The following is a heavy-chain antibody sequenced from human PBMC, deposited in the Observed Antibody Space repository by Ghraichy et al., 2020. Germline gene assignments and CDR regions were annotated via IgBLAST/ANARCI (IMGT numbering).Heavy chain of an antibody. Sequence: GGSLRLSCAASGFTFSSYAMHWVRQAPGKGLEWVAVISYDGSNKYYADSVKGRFTISRDNSKNTLYLQMNSLRAEDTAVYYCARDRYGQQLAFDYWGQGTLVTVSS. J-gene: IGHJ4*02. D-gene: IGHD6-13*01. V-gene: IGHV3-30*04. CDR3: ARDRYGQQLAFDY. CDR2: ISYDGSNK. CDR1: GFTFSSYA.